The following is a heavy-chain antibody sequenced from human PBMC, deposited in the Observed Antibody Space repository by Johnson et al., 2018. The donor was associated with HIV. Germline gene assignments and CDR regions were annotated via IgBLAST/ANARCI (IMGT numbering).Heavy chain of an antibody. CDR2: IWFDGSNE. V-gene: IGHV3-33*06. CDR1: GFTFSSYA. J-gene: IGHJ3*02. CDR3: AKEGTTMIQGAFDI. Sequence: QVQLVESGGGVVQPGRSLRLSCAASGFTFSSYAMHWVRQAPGKGLEWGAVIWFDGSNEYYADYVKGRFTISRDNSKNTLYLQMNSLRAEDTAVYYCAKEGTTMIQGAFDIWGQGTMVTVSS. D-gene: IGHD3-10*01.